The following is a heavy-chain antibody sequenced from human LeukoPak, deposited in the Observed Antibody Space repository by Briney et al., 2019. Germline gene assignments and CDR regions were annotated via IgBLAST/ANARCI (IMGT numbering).Heavy chain of an antibody. CDR3: AELGITMIGGV. D-gene: IGHD3-10*02. CDR1: GFTFSSYE. V-gene: IGHV3-48*03. J-gene: IGHJ6*04. Sequence: GGSLRLSCAASGFTFSSYEMNWVRQAPGKGLEWISYISSSGSTIYYADSVKGRFTISRDNARNSLYLQMNSLRAEDTAVYYCAELGITMIGGVWGKGTTVTIPS. CDR2: ISSSGSTI.